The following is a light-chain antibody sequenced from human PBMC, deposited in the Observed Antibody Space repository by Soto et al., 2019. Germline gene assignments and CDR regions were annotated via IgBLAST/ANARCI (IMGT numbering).Light chain of an antibody. J-gene: IGKJ1*01. CDR3: QQYNNWPLT. CDR1: QSVSSN. CDR2: GAS. V-gene: IGKV3-15*01. Sequence: EIVMTQSPATLSVSPGERATLSCRASQSVSSNLAWYQQKPGQAPRLLIYGASTRATGIPARFSGSGSGTESTLTISSLQSEDFAVYYCQQYNNWPLTFGQGTKV.